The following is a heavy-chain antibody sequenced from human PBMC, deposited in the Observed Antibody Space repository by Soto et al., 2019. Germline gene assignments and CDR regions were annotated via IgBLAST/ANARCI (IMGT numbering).Heavy chain of an antibody. CDR1: GFTFSDEN. J-gene: IGHJ6*02. CDR2: ISGGGSYI. D-gene: IGHD2-2*01. V-gene: IGHV3-21*06. Sequence: GGSLRLSCSASGFTFSDENMSWVRQVPGKGLEWVSGISGGGSYIFYADSVQGRFSISRDNPKNSLFLEMNSLRVEDTAVYYCARDSDCHSTSCFFPPHVWGQGTTVTVSS. CDR3: ARDSDCHSTSCFFPPHV.